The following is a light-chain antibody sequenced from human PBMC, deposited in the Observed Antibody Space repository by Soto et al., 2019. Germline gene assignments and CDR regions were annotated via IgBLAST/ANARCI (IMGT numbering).Light chain of an antibody. Sequence: EIVMTQSRATLSVSPGERATLSCRASQSVSGNLAWYQQKPGQAPRLLIYGASTGATGIPARFSGSGSGTELTLTISSLQSEDFAVYYCQQYNNWPRTFGQGTKVEIK. CDR2: GAS. CDR3: QQYNNWPRT. J-gene: IGKJ1*01. V-gene: IGKV3-15*01. CDR1: QSVSGN.